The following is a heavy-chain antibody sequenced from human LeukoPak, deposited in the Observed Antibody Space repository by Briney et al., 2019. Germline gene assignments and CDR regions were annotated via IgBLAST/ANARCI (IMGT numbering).Heavy chain of an antibody. J-gene: IGHJ4*02. V-gene: IGHV3-23*01. CDR3: ASRGSYVPFDY. D-gene: IGHD3-16*01. CDR2: ISSSGSNT. Sequence: GGSLRLSCAASEFTYGMNWVRQAPGKGLECVSAISSSGSNTYYADSVKGRFTISRDNSKNTLYLQMNGLRAEDTAVYYCASRGSYVPFDYWGQGTLVTVSS. CDR1: EFTYG.